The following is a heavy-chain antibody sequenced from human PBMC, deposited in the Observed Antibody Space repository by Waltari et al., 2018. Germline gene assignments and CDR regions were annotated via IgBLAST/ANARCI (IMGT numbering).Heavy chain of an antibody. CDR2: INDGGNEK. J-gene: IGHJ4*02. V-gene: IGHV3-7*04. CDR1: GFPFSTYW. Sequence: EVQLVQSGGGLVQPGGSLGLSCEASGFPFSTYWMTWVRQAPGKGLEWVANINDGGNEKHYVDSVKGRFTISRDNAKNSLNLQMNSLNVEDTAVYYCVRDAAGRGWFYWGQGALVTVSS. CDR3: VRDAAGRGWFY. D-gene: IGHD6-19*01.